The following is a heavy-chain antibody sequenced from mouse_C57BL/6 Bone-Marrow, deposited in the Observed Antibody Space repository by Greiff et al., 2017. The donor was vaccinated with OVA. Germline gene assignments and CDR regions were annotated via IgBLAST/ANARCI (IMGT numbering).Heavy chain of an antibody. Sequence: QVQLQQPGAELVKPGASVKMSCKASGYTFTSYWITWVKQRPGQGLEWIGDIYPGSGSTNYTEKFKSKATLTVDTSSSTAYMQLSSLTSEDSAVYYCAVYYGSSYLYYYAMDYWGQGTSVTVSS. CDR3: AVYYGSSYLYYYAMDY. CDR1: GYTFTSYW. D-gene: IGHD1-1*01. V-gene: IGHV1-55*01. CDR2: IYPGSGST. J-gene: IGHJ4*01.